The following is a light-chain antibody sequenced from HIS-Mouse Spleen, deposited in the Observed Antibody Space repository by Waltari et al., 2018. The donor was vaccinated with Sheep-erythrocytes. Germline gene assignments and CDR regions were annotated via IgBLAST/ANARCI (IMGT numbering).Light chain of an antibody. V-gene: IGLV3-1*01. J-gene: IGLJ3*02. CDR1: KLGDKY. CDR3: QAWDSSTAWV. Sequence: SYELTQPPSVSVSPGQTASITCSGDKLGDKYACWYQQQPGQSPVLVIYQASKRPSGIPERFSGSNSGNTATLTISGTQAMDEADYYCQAWDSSTAWVFGGGTKLTVL. CDR2: QAS.